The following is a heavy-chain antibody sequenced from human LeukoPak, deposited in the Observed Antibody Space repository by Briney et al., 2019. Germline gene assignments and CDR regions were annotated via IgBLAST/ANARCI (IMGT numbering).Heavy chain of an antibody. J-gene: IGHJ4*02. CDR1: GGSISSCY. Sequence: SETLSLTCTVSGGSISSCYWSWIRQPPGKGLERIGYIYTSGSNNHHPSLKSRVTISVDPSKNQFSLKLSSVAAADTAVYYCAGRRGSSSPCDYWGQGTLVAVSS. CDR3: AGRRGSSSPCDY. CDR2: IYTSGSN. D-gene: IGHD6-6*01. V-gene: IGHV4-4*09.